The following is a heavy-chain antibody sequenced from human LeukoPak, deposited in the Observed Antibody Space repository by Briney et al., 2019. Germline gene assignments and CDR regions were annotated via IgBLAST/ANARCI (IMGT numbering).Heavy chain of an antibody. CDR3: ARISLEWSRTLHEYIYGTNWFDP. Sequence: GASVKVSCKASGYRYTSYGISWVRQAPGQGLEWMGWISAYNGNTNYAQKVQGRVTMTTDASTTTAYMDLRSLRSDDTAVYYCARISLEWSRTLHEYIYGTNWFDPWGQGTLVTVSS. CDR1: GYRYTSYG. V-gene: IGHV1-18*01. J-gene: IGHJ5*02. CDR2: ISAYNGNT. D-gene: IGHD3-3*01.